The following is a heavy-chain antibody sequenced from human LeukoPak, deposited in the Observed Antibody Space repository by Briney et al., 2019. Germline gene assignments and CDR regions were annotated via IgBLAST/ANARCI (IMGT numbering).Heavy chain of an antibody. CDR3: ASALYGGNSIDY. J-gene: IGHJ4*02. CDR2: IIPIFGTA. D-gene: IGHD4-23*01. Sequence: SVKVSCKASGGTFSSYAISWVRQAPGQGLEWMGRIIPIFGTANYAQKFQGRVTITTDESTSTAYMELSSLRSEDTAAYYCASALYGGNSIDYWGQGTLVTVSS. CDR1: GGTFSSYA. V-gene: IGHV1-69*05.